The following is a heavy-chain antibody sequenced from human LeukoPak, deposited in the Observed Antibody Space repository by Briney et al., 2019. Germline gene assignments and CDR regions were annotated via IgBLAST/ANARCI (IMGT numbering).Heavy chain of an antibody. CDR2: ISSTSSTI. V-gene: IGHV3-48*01. CDR3: ARASSDIVVVVAAKFDY. D-gene: IGHD2-15*01. Sequence: PGGSLRLSCAASGFTFSSYSMNWVRQAPGKGLEWVSYISSTSSTIYSVDSVKGRFTISRDNAKNSLYLQMNNLRAEDTAVYYCARASSDIVVVVAAKFDYWGQGTLVTVSS. J-gene: IGHJ4*02. CDR1: GFTFSSYS.